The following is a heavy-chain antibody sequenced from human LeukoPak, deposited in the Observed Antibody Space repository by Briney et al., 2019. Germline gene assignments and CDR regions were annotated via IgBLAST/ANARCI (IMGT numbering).Heavy chain of an antibody. CDR2: ISAYNGDT. V-gene: IGHV1-18*01. J-gene: IGHJ4*02. CDR1: GYIFSSYG. D-gene: IGHD3-9*01. Sequence: ASVKVSCKTSGYIFSSYGINWVRQAPGQGLEWVGWISAYNGDTKYAQKLQGRVTMTTDTSTHTVYMELRTLRSDDTAVYYCARDSYDFLTGRYSGSGGDYWGQGTLVTVSS. CDR3: ARDSYDFLTGRYSGSGGDY.